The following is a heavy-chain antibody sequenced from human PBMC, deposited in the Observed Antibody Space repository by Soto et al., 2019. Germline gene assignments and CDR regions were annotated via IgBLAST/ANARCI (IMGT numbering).Heavy chain of an antibody. D-gene: IGHD6-25*01. CDR3: ARGAAYSTLIAY. CDR1: GLTFSSYW. Sequence: EVQLVESGGGLVQPGGSLRLSCAASGLTFSSYWMHWVRQAPGKGLVWVSRINSDGSSTSYADSAKGRFTISRDNAKKTLYLQMNSLRDEDTAVYYCARGAAYSTLIAYWGQGTLVTVSS. J-gene: IGHJ4*02. CDR2: INSDGSST. V-gene: IGHV3-74*01.